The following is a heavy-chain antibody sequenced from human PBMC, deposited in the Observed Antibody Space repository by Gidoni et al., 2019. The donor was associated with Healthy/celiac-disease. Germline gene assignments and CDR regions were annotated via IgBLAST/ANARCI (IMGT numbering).Heavy chain of an antibody. V-gene: IGHV3-21*01. Sequence: EVQLVESGGGLVKPGGSLRLSCAASGFTFSSYSMNWVRQAPGKGLEWVSSISSSSSYIYYADSVKGRFTISRDNAKNSLYLQMNSLRAEDTAVYYCARDLPHSGSYWGGLWFDYWGQGTLVTVSS. CDR1: GFTFSSYS. CDR2: ISSSSSYI. D-gene: IGHD1-26*01. CDR3: ARDLPHSGSYWGGLWFDY. J-gene: IGHJ4*02.